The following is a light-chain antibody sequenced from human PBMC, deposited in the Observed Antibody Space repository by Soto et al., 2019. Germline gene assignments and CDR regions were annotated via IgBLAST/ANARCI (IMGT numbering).Light chain of an antibody. J-gene: IGKJ5*01. CDR1: QSISSSF. CDR2: GAS. CDR3: QQYDNSPIT. Sequence: PGERASLSCGASQSISSSFLAWYQQKPGQAPRLLIYGASSRATGIPDRCSGTGSETDFTLTISRLEPEDFAVYYCQQYDNSPITFGQGTRLEIK. V-gene: IGKV3-20*01.